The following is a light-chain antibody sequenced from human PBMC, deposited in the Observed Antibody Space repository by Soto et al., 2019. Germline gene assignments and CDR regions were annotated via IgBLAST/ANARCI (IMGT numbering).Light chain of an antibody. CDR3: QHYNSYSPWT. J-gene: IGKJ1*01. Sequence: DIQMTQSPSTLSASVGDRVTITCRASQSISSWLAWYQQKPGKAPKLLIYDASSLESGVTSRFSGSGSVTEFTLTISSLQPDDFATYYCQHYNSYSPWTFGQGTKVEIK. V-gene: IGKV1-5*01. CDR2: DAS. CDR1: QSISSW.